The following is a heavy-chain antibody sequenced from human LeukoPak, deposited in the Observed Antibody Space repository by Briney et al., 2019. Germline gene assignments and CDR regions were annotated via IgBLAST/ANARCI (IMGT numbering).Heavy chain of an antibody. CDR3: ARGEVYYFDSSGLDY. Sequence: GGSLRLSCAASGFTFGSYAMHWVRQAPGKGLEWVAVISYDGSNKYYADSVKGRFTISRDNSKNTLYLQMNSLRAEDTAVYYCARGEVYYFDSSGLDYWGQGTLVTVSS. CDR2: ISYDGSNK. D-gene: IGHD3-22*01. J-gene: IGHJ4*02. V-gene: IGHV3-30-3*01. CDR1: GFTFGSYA.